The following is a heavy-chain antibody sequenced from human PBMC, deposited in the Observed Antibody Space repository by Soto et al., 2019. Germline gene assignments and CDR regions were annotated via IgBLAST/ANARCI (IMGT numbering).Heavy chain of an antibody. J-gene: IGHJ4*02. CDR3: ARDSSAWPNYFDS. CDR2: FSGRSGDT. Sequence: GGSLRLSCVASGFSISTHALTWVRQAPGKGLEWVSSFSGRSGDTYYAASVKGRFTISGDSSKNTVILQMNNLGADDTAVYYCARDSSAWPNYFDSWGQGIQVTVSS. D-gene: IGHD6-19*01. V-gene: IGHV3-23*01. CDR1: GFSISTHA.